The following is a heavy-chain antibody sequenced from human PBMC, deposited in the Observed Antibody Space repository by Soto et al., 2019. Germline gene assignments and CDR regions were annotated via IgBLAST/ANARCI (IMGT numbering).Heavy chain of an antibody. Sequence: QVQLVESGGGVVQPGRSLRLSCAASGFTFSSYGMHWVRQAPGKGLEWVAVISYDGSNKYYADSVKGRFTISRDNSKNTLYLQRNSLRAEDTAVYYCAKGAYYGEDYYYGMDVWGQGTTVTVSS. CDR2: ISYDGSNK. V-gene: IGHV3-30*18. CDR1: GFTFSSYG. J-gene: IGHJ6*02. CDR3: AKGAYYGEDYYYGMDV. D-gene: IGHD1-26*01.